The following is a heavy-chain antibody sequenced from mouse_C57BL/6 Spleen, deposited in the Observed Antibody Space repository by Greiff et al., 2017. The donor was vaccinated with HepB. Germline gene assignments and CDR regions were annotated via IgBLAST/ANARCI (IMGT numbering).Heavy chain of an antibody. Sequence: EVQLVESGGDLVKPGGSLKLSCAASGFTFSSYGMSWVRQTPDKRLEWVATISSGGSYTYYPDSVKGRFTISRDNAKNTLYLQMSSLKSEDTAMYYCARHPSTMITTSFDYWGQGTTLTVSS. D-gene: IGHD2-4*01. CDR2: ISSGGSYT. CDR3: ARHPSTMITTSFDY. J-gene: IGHJ2*01. CDR1: GFTFSSYG. V-gene: IGHV5-6*01.